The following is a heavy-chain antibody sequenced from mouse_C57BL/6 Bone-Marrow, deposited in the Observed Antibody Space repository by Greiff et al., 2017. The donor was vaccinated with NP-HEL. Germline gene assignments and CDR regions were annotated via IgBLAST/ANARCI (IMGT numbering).Heavy chain of an antibody. Sequence: VQLQQSGAELVKPGASVKLSCTASGFNIKDYYMHWVKQRTEQGLEWIGRIDPEDGETKYVPKFQGKATITADTSSNTAYLQLSSLTSEDTAVYYCARRGPYFDYWGQGTTLTVSS. J-gene: IGHJ2*01. V-gene: IGHV14-2*01. CDR2: IDPEDGET. CDR1: GFNIKDYY. CDR3: ARRGPYFDY.